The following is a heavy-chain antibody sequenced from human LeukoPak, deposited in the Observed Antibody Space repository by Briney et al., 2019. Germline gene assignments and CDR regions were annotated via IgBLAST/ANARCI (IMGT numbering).Heavy chain of an antibody. V-gene: IGHV4-30-2*01. CDR3: ARGAGYYDYYYYGMDV. J-gene: IGHJ6*02. CDR1: GGSISSGGYY. D-gene: IGHD3-9*01. Sequence: KASETLSLTCTVSGGSISSGGYYWSWIRQPPGKGLEWIGYIYHSGSTYYNPSLKSRVTISVDRSKNQFSLKLSSVTAADTAVYYCARGAGYYDYYYYGMDVWGQGTTVTVSS. CDR2: IYHSGST.